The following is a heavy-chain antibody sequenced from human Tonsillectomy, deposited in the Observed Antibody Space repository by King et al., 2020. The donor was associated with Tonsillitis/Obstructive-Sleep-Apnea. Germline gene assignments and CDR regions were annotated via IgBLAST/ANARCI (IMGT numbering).Heavy chain of an antibody. CDR2: IYHSGST. D-gene: IGHD3-3*01. Sequence: QLQESGPGLVKPSGTLSLTCAVSGGSISSSNWWSWVRQPPGKGLEGIGEIYHSGSTKYNPSLKSRVTISVDRSKKQFSLRLSSVTAADTAVYYCTRAEYDPDAFDIWGQGTMVIVSS. J-gene: IGHJ3*02. V-gene: IGHV4-4*02. CDR1: GGSISSSNW. CDR3: TRAEYDPDAFDI.